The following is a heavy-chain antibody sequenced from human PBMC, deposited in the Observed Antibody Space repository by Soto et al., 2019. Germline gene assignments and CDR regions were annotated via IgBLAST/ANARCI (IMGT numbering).Heavy chain of an antibody. D-gene: IGHD6-13*01. CDR1: GFSLSISGVG. Sequence: QITLKESGPTLVKPTQTLTLTCTFSGFSLSISGVGVGWVRQSPGKPLEWLAVIFWDDDKRYSPSLENRLTITKDTSMDHVVLTMTNMDPVDTGTYYCVHTVAAAGPSFYYYYYGLDVWGHGTTVTVSS. CDR3: VHTVAAAGPSFYYYYYGLDV. CDR2: IFWDDDK. J-gene: IGHJ6*02. V-gene: IGHV2-5*02.